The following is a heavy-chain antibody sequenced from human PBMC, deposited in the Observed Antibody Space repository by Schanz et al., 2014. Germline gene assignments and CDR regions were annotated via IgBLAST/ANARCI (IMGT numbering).Heavy chain of an antibody. Sequence: QVVESGGGLVKPGRSLRLSCAASGFTFDNYAMHWVRQAPGKGLEWVSGISWNSGSIGYADSVKGRFTISRDDAKNSLYLQMNSVTAEDTALYYCAKDIRIRLFFQFDSWGQGTLVTVSS. V-gene: IGHV3-9*01. J-gene: IGHJ4*02. CDR3: AKDIRIRLFFQFDS. CDR1: GFTFDNYA. D-gene: IGHD3-3*01. CDR2: ISWNSGSI.